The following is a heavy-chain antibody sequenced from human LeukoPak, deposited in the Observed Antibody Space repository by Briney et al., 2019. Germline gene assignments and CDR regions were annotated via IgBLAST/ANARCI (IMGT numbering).Heavy chain of an antibody. J-gene: IGHJ3*02. D-gene: IGHD2-15*01. Sequence: GGSLRLSCAASGFTFSSISMNWVRQAPGKGLEWVSYISSGSSTIYYADSVRGRFTISRDNAKNSLYLQKNTLRAEDTGVYYCARIAWDALDIWGQGTIVTVSS. CDR1: GFTFSSIS. V-gene: IGHV3-48*01. CDR2: ISSGSSTI. CDR3: ARIAWDALDI.